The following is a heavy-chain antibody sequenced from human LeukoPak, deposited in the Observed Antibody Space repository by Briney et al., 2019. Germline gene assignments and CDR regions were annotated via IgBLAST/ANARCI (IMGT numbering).Heavy chain of an antibody. V-gene: IGHV3-11*04. Sequence: GGSLRLSCAASGFTFSDYYMSWIRQAPGKGLEWVSYITSSGSTIYYADSVKGRFTISRDNAKNSLYLQMNSLRAEDTAVYYCARRGASWYHYYFDYWGQGTLVTVPS. J-gene: IGHJ4*02. D-gene: IGHD6-13*01. CDR3: ARRGASWYHYYFDY. CDR2: ITSSGSTI. CDR1: GFTFSDYY.